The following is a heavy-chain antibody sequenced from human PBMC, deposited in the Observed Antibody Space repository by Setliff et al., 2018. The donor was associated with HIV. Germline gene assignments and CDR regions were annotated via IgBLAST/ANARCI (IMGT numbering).Heavy chain of an antibody. V-gene: IGHV4-34*01. J-gene: IGHJ6*03. CDR2: INHSGST. CDR1: GGSFSGYY. D-gene: IGHD3-16*02. Sequence: SETLSLTCAVYGGSFSGYYWSWIRQPPGKGLEWIGEINHSGSTNYNPSLKSRVTISIDTSKNQFSLKVSSVTAADTALYYCARGLPGTYRYSYYYYYMDVWDKGTTVTVFS. CDR3: ARGLPGTYRYSYYYYYMDV.